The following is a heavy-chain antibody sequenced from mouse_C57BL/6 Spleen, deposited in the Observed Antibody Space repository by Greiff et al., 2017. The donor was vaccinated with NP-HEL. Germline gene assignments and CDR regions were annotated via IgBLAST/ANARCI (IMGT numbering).Heavy chain of an antibody. Sequence: VQLKQSGAELARPGASVKLSCKASGYTFTSYGISWVKQRTGQGLEWIGEIYPRSGNTYYNEKFKGKATLTADKSSSTAYMELRSLTSEDSAVYFCANYGSSYENDYWGQGTTLTVSS. CDR3: ANYGSSYENDY. D-gene: IGHD1-1*01. CDR2: IYPRSGNT. CDR1: GYTFTSYG. V-gene: IGHV1-81*01. J-gene: IGHJ2*01.